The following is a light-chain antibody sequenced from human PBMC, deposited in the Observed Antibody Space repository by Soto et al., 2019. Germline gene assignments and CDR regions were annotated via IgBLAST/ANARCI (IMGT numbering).Light chain of an antibody. CDR3: SSFTSSNTLWV. V-gene: IGLV2-14*01. J-gene: IGLJ3*02. CDR1: SSDVGGYDY. Sequence: QSVLTQPASVSGSPGQSITISCTGTSSDVGGYDYVSWYQQHPDKAPKLMIYEVSNRPSGVSNRFSGSKSGNTASLTISGLQAEDEADYYCSSFTSSNTLWVFGGGTKVTVL. CDR2: EVS.